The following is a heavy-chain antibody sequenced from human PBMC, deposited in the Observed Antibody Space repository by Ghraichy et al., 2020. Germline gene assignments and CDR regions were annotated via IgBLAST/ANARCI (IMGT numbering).Heavy chain of an antibody. CDR1: GYIFTVYY. CDR3: ARGDTSMEIDF. Sequence: ASVKVSCKASGYIFTVYYMHWVRQAPGQGLEWIGWINPNSGGTNFAQKFHGRVTMARDTSINTAYMELNRLRSDDTALYYCARGDTSMEIDFWRQATLVTVSS. CDR2: INPNSGGT. J-gene: IGHJ4*02. V-gene: IGHV1-2*02. D-gene: IGHD5-18*01.